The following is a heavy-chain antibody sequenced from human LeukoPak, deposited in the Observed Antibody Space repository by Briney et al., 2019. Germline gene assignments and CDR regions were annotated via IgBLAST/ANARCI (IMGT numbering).Heavy chain of an antibody. CDR2: IFYSGST. J-gene: IGHJ4*02. CDR1: GGSVSSGSYY. Sequence: SETLSLTCTVSGGSVSSGSYYWSWIRQPPGRGLEWIGYIFYSGSTNYNPSLKSRVTISVDTTKNQFSLKLSSVTAADTAVYYCARVPLGITHFVYWGQGTLVTVSS. CDR3: ARVPLGITHFVY. D-gene: IGHD7-27*01. V-gene: IGHV4-61*01.